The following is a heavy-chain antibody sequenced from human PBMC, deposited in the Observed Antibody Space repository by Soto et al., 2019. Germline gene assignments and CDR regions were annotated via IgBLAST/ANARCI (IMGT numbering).Heavy chain of an antibody. CDR3: AHRLPTVTTIIEAFDI. CDR1: GFSLSTSGVG. V-gene: IGHV2-5*02. Sequence: QITLKESGPTLVKPTQTLTLTCTFSGFSLSTSGVGVGWIRQPPGKALEWLALIYWDDDKRYSPSLKSRLTITKDTSKNQVVLTMTNMDPVDTATYYCAHRLPTVTTIIEAFDIWGQGTMVTVSS. CDR2: IYWDDDK. J-gene: IGHJ3*02. D-gene: IGHD4-17*01.